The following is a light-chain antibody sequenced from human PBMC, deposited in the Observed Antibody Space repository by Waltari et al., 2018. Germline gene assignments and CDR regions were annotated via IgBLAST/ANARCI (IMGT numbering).Light chain of an antibody. CDR2: DVS. Sequence: QSALTQPASVSGSPGQSITISCTGTSSDIGGYNYVSWYQQHPGKAPKLMIYDVSKRPSVVFDRFSGSKSGNTASLTISGLQAEDEADYYCSSYAPSSTVFGGGTKLTVL. J-gene: IGLJ2*01. CDR3: SSYAPSSTV. CDR1: SSDIGGYNY. V-gene: IGLV2-14*03.